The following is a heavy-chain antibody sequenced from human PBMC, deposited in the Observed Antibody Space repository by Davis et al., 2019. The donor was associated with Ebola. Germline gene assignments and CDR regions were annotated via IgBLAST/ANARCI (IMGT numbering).Heavy chain of an antibody. CDR1: GFTFSSYA. CDR2: ISYDGSNK. J-gene: IGHJ6*04. V-gene: IGHV3-30-3*01. CDR3: ARGDPGGWYYGMDV. Sequence: PGGSLRLSCAASGFTFSSYAMHWVRQAPGKGLEWVAVISYDGSNKYYADSVKGRFTISRDNSKNTLYLQMNSLRAEDTAVYYCARGDPGGWYYGMDVWGKGTTVTVSS. D-gene: IGHD3-16*01.